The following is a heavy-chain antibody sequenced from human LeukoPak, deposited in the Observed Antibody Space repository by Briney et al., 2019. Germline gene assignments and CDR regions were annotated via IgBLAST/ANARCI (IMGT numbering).Heavy chain of an antibody. V-gene: IGHV3-23*02. CDR1: GFIFSRYA. Sequence: GGSLTLSCAASGFIFSRYAMSWVRQAPARGLEWVSSLRGDGETFYGDSVRGRFSLSRDESRNTVYLHLNNLRVEDTAIYYCANASWVSTADAVLWGQGTVVTVS. CDR3: ANASWVSTADAVL. CDR2: LRGDGET. D-gene: IGHD3-10*01. J-gene: IGHJ4*02.